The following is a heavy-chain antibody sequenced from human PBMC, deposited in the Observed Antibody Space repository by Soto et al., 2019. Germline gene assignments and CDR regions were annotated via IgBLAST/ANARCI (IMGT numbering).Heavy chain of an antibody. CDR1: GYTFTTYD. V-gene: IGHV1-18*04. CDR2: ISGYNGNT. J-gene: IGHJ5*02. D-gene: IGHD6-6*01. Sequence: QVQLVQSGAELKKPGASVKVSCKASGYTFTTYDITWVRQAPGQGPEWMGWISGYNGNTKYAQRLQGRVTMTTETSTSTAYMELRSLRSDDTAVYYCARDSTARLAWFDPWGQGTLVIVSS. CDR3: ARDSTARLAWFDP.